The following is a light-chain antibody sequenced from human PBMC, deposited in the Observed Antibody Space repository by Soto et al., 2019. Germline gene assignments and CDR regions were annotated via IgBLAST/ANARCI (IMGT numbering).Light chain of an antibody. J-gene: IGLJ1*01. V-gene: IGLV1-44*01. CDR3: AAWDDSLNGGYV. Sequence: QSVLTQPPSASGTPGQRVTISCSGSSSNIGSNTVNWYRQLPGTAPKLLIYSNNQRPSGVPDRFSGSKSGTSASLAISGLQSEDEADYYCAAWDDSLNGGYVFGTGTKLTVL. CDR1: SSNIGSNT. CDR2: SNN.